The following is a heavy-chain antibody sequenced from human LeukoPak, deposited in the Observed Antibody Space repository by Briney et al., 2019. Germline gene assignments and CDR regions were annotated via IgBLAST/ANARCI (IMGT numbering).Heavy chain of an antibody. J-gene: IGHJ3*02. CDR1: GFTFNNAW. D-gene: IGHD3-3*01. CDR2: IKSKTDGGTR. V-gene: IGHV3-15*01. CDR3: TRGLFGVVNDGFDI. Sequence: GGSLRLSCAASGFTFNNAWMNWVRQAPGKGREWVGRIKSKTDGGTRDYAAAVKGRFTISRDDAKNMLYLQMNSLKTEDTAVYYCTRGLFGVVNDGFDIWGQGTMVTVSS.